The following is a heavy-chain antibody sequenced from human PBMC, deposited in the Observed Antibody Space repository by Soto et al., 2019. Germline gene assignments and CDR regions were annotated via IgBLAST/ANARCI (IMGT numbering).Heavy chain of an antibody. J-gene: IGHJ3*02. CDR2: ISAYNGNT. CDR3: ARVILGMIERRRGDFDI. CDR1: GYTFTSYG. V-gene: IGHV1-18*01. D-gene: IGHD3-10*01. Sequence: ASVKVSCKASGYTFTSYGISWVRQAPGQGLEWMGWISAYNGNTNYARRLQGRVTMTADTSTSTAYMELRSLRSDDTAVYYCARVILGMIERRRGDFDIWGQGPMVT.